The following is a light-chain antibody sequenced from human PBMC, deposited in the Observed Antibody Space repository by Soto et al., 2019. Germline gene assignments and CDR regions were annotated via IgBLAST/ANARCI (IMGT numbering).Light chain of an antibody. CDR3: CSYAGSSTFFYV. V-gene: IGLV2-23*02. J-gene: IGLJ1*01. Sequence: QSVLTQPASVSGSPGQSITISCTGTSGDVGSYNLVSWYQQHPGKAPKLMIYEVSKRPSGVSNRFSGSKSGNTASLTISGLQAEDEADYYCCSYAGSSTFFYVFGTGTKLTVL. CDR1: SGDVGSYNL. CDR2: EVS.